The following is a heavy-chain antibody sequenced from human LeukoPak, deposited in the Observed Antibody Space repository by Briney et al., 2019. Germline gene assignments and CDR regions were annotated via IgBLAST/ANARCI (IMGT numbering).Heavy chain of an antibody. V-gene: IGHV4-59*01. CDR1: GGSIRSYY. D-gene: IGHD2-15*01. CDR2: IYYSGNT. CDR3: ARAPPYCSGGSCYFDY. J-gene: IGHJ4*02. Sequence: SETLSLTCTVSGGSIRSYYWSWIRQPPGKGLEWIGYIYYSGNTNYNPSLRSRITISVDMSKNQFSLKLSSATAADTAVYYCARAPPYCSGGSCYFDYWGQGTLVTVSS.